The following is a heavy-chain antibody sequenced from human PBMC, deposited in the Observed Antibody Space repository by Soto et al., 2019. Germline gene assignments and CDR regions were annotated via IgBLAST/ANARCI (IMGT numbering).Heavy chain of an antibody. J-gene: IGHJ4*02. CDR1: GGTFSGHA. CDR2: LIPLFGTT. V-gene: IGHV1-69*06. Sequence: SGKVSCNASGGTFSGHAISWVRQAPGQGPEWMGGLIPLFGTTQHAQRFQGRLTITADKSTTTAYMELTSLRFEDTAIYYCARGPNWGYRFDSWGQGTLVTVYS. CDR3: ARGPNWGYRFDS. D-gene: IGHD7-27*01.